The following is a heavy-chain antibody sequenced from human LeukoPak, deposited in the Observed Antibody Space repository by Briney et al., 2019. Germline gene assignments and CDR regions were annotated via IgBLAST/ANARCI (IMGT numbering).Heavy chain of an antibody. CDR3: ARAPPPDFWSGYFSAFDI. Sequence: SQTLSLTCTVSGGSISSGGYYWSWIRQPPGKGLEWIGYIYHSGSTYYNPSLKSRVTISVDRSKNQFSLKLSSVTAADTAVYYCARAPPPDFWSGYFSAFDIWGQGTMVTVSS. V-gene: IGHV4-30-2*01. J-gene: IGHJ3*02. D-gene: IGHD3-3*01. CDR1: GGSISSGGYY. CDR2: IYHSGST.